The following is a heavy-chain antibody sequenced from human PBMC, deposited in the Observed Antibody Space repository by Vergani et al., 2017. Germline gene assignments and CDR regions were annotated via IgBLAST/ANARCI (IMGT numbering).Heavy chain of an antibody. CDR1: GFTFTSSA. D-gene: IGHD1-26*01. V-gene: IGHV1-58*02. J-gene: IGHJ3*02. CDR3: ASRGWELLPDAFDI. Sequence: QMQLVQSGPEVKKPGTSVKVSCKASGFTFTSSAMQWVRQARGQRLGWIGWIVVGNGNTNYAQKFQERVSITRDMSTSTAYMELSSLRSEDTAVYYCASRGWELLPDAFDIWGQGTMVTVSS. CDR2: IVVGNGNT.